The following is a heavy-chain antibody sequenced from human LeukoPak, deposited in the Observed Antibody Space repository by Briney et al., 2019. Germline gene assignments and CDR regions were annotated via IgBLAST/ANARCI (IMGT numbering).Heavy chain of an antibody. Sequence: GASVRVSCKASDYTFDSYGITWVRQAPGQRLEWLGWISADNGATDFGQKVQGRVTLTTDTSTNTAYMELRSLRSDDTADYYCVTPLPHYCSGTNCPLRYWGQGTLVTVSS. V-gene: IGHV1-18*01. D-gene: IGHD2-2*01. CDR3: VTPLPHYCSGTNCPLRY. CDR1: DYTFDSYG. J-gene: IGHJ4*02. CDR2: ISADNGAT.